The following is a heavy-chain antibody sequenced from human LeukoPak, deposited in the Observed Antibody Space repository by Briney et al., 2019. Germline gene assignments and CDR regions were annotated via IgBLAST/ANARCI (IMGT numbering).Heavy chain of an antibody. V-gene: IGHV4-59*08. D-gene: IGHD3-3*01. Sequence: PSETLSLTCTVSGGSISSYYWSWLRQPPGKGLEWIGYIYYSGSTNYNPSLESRVTISLDTSKNQFSLKLSSVTAADTAVYYCARSFAGGIGYSYFDYWGQGILVTVSS. J-gene: IGHJ4*02. CDR2: IYYSGST. CDR3: ARSFAGGIGYSYFDY. CDR1: GGSISSYY.